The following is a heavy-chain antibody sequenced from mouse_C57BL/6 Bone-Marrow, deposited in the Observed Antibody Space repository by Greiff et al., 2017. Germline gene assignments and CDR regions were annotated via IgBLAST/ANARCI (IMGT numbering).Heavy chain of an antibody. CDR2: IDPNSGGT. V-gene: IGHV1-72*01. CDR3: ARSGTTVVATGYFDV. Sequence: QVQLQQPVAELVKPGASVKLSCKASGYTFTSYWMHWVKQRPGRGLEWIGRIDPNSGGTKYNEKFKSKATLTVDKPSSTAYMQLSSLTSEDSAVYYCARSGTTVVATGYFDVWGTGTTVTVSS. CDR1: GYTFTSYW. D-gene: IGHD1-1*01. J-gene: IGHJ1*03.